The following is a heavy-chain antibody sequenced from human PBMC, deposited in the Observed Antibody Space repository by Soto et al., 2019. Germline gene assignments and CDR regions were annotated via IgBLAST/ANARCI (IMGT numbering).Heavy chain of an antibody. CDR1: GDSISSYF. CDR3: ARETALASTGLLDT. Sequence: SATLSLTCTVSGDSISSYFWGWIRQPAGKGLEWIGRVHTSGSTTYNPSLKSRVTMSVDTAKRQFSLKLTSVTAADTAVYYCARETALASTGLLDTWGRGSLVAVSS. V-gene: IGHV4-4*07. CDR2: VHTSGST. J-gene: IGHJ5*02. D-gene: IGHD6-19*01.